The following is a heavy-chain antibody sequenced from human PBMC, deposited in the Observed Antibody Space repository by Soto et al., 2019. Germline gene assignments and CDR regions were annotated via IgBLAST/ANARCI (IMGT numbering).Heavy chain of an antibody. V-gene: IGHV4-39*01. CDR3: AIRARSGWYLGYFQH. J-gene: IGHJ1*01. CDR1: GGSISSSSYY. Sequence: SETLSLTCTVSGGSISSSSYYWGWIRQPPGKGLEWIGSIYYSGSTYYNPSLKSRVTISVDTSKNQFSLKLSSVTAADTAVYYCAIRARSGWYLGYFQHWGQGTLVTVSS. D-gene: IGHD6-19*01. CDR2: IYYSGST.